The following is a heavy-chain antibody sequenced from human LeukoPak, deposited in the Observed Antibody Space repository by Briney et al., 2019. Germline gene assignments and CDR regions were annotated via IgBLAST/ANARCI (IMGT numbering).Heavy chain of an antibody. Sequence: GSLRLSCAASGFTFSSYSMNWVRQAPGKGLEWVSSISSSSSYIYYADSVKGRFTISRDNAKNSLYLQMNSLRAEDTAVYYCARGERWGAFDIWGQGTMVTVSS. CDR3: ARGERWGAFDI. D-gene: IGHD4-23*01. CDR1: GFTFSSYS. J-gene: IGHJ3*02. CDR2: ISSSSSYI. V-gene: IGHV3-21*01.